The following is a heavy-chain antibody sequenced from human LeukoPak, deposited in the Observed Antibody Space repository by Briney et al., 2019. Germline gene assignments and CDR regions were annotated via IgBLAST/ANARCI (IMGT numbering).Heavy chain of an antibody. CDR1: GFTFDDYA. V-gene: IGHV3-9*01. CDR3: ARDGGVYSTPYYMDV. J-gene: IGHJ6*03. Sequence: GGSLRLSCAASGFTFDDYAMHWVRQAPGKGLEWVSGISWNSGSIGYADSVKGRFTISRDNAKNSLYLQMNNLRAEDTAVYYCARDGGVYSTPYYMDVWGKGTTVTVSS. D-gene: IGHD6-13*01. CDR2: ISWNSGSI.